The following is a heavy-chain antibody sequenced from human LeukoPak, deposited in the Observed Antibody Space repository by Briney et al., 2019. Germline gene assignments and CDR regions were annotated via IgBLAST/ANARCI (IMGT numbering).Heavy chain of an antibody. V-gene: IGHV3-9*01. CDR3: AKSRAADTTLLFDY. Sequence: PGGSLRLSCAASGFTFDDYAMHWVRQAPGKGLEWFSGISWNSGSIGYADSVKGRFTISRDNAKNSLYLQMNSLRAEDTAIYYCAKSRAADTTLLFDYWGQGTLVTVSS. CDR2: ISWNSGSI. D-gene: IGHD6-13*01. CDR1: GFTFDDYA. J-gene: IGHJ4*02.